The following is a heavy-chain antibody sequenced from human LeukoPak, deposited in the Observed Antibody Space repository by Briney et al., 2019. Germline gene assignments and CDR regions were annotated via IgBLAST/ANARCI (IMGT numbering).Heavy chain of an antibody. CDR1: GFTFDDYA. Sequence: GRSLRLSCAASGFTFDDYAMHWVRQAPGKGLEWVSGNSWNSGSIGYVDSVKGRFTISRDNAKNSLYLQMNSLRAEDTAVYYCATYSSLNRREFQFWGQGTLLTVSS. D-gene: IGHD3-22*01. J-gene: IGHJ1*01. CDR2: NSWNSGSI. V-gene: IGHV3-9*01. CDR3: ATYSSLNRREFQF.